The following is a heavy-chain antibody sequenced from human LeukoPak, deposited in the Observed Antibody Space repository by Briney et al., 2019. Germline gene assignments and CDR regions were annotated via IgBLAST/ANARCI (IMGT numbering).Heavy chain of an antibody. Sequence: GGSLRLSCAASGVTFSSDAMSWVRQAPGKGLEWVSAISGSGGSTYYADSVKGRFTISRDNSKNTLYLQMNSLRAEDTAVYYCAKDVHYDILTGFGSFDYWGQGTLVTVSS. V-gene: IGHV3-23*01. CDR2: ISGSGGST. J-gene: IGHJ4*02. D-gene: IGHD3-9*01. CDR3: AKDVHYDILTGFGSFDY. CDR1: GVTFSSDA.